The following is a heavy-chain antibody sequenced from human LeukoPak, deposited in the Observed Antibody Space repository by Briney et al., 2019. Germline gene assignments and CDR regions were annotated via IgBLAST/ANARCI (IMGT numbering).Heavy chain of an antibody. Sequence: GGSLRLSCAASGFTFDDYAMHWVRQAPGKGLEWVSGISWNSGSIGYADSVKGRFTISRDNAKNSLYLQMNSLRAEDTAVYYCARDYGDDEFDYWGQGTLVTVSS. V-gene: IGHV3-9*01. CDR2: ISWNSGSI. CDR3: ARDYGDDEFDY. D-gene: IGHD4-17*01. CDR1: GFTFDDYA. J-gene: IGHJ4*02.